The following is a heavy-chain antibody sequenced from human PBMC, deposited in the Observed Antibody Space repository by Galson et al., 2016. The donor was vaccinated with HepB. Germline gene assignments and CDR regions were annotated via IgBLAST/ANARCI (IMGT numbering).Heavy chain of an antibody. Sequence: SVKVSCKASGNIFTGYYIHWMRQAPGQGLEWMGWTNPNRGTTNYAQKCQGRFTITRDTSINTAYMELNVVSFDHTAVYYCAGFVDYEEAVYWGQGTLVTVSS. D-gene: IGHD4-17*01. CDR2: TNPNRGTT. V-gene: IGHV1-2*02. CDR1: GNIFTGYY. J-gene: IGHJ4*02. CDR3: AGFVDYEEAVY.